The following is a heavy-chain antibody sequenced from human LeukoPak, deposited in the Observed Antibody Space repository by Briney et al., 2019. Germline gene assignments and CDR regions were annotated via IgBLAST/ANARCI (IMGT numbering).Heavy chain of an antibody. CDR1: GGSISSGSYY. V-gene: IGHV4-61*02. CDR2: IYTSGST. Sequence: PSETLSLTCTVSGGSISSGSYYWSWIRQPAGKGLEWIGRIYTSGSTNYNPSLKSRVTISVDTSKNQFSLKLSSVTAADTAVYYCARGRSLAARPFDYWGQGTLVTVSS. CDR3: ARGRSLAARPFDY. J-gene: IGHJ4*02. D-gene: IGHD6-6*01.